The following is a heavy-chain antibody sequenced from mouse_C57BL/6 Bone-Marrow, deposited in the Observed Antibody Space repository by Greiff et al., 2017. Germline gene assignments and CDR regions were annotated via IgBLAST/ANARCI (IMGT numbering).Heavy chain of an antibody. CDR1: GFSLTSYA. J-gene: IGHJ3*01. Sequence: QVQLKESGPGLVAPSQSLSISCTVSGFSLTSYAISWVRQPPGKGLEWLGVIWTGGGTNYNSALKSRMSISKDNSKSQVFLKMSSLQTDDTTRYYCARPHDYGSSWLAYWGQGTLVTVSA. CDR3: ARPHDYGSSWLAY. D-gene: IGHD1-1*01. V-gene: IGHV2-9-1*01. CDR2: IWTGGGT.